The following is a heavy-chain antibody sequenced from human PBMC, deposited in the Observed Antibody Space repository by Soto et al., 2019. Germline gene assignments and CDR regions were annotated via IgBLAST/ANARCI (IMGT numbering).Heavy chain of an antibody. V-gene: IGHV4-59*01. Sequence: QVQLQESGPGLVKPSETLSLTCTVSGGSISRYYWRWIRPPPGKGLEWIGYIYYSGSTNYNPSLKSRVTISVDTAKNQFSLKLSSVTAADTAVYYCARSVVPAASGFDPWGQGTLVTVSS. J-gene: IGHJ5*02. CDR3: ARSVVPAASGFDP. D-gene: IGHD2-2*01. CDR2: IYYSGST. CDR1: GGSISRYY.